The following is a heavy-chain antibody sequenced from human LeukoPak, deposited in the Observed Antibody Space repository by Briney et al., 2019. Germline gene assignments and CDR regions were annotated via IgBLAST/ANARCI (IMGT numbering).Heavy chain of an antibody. CDR1: GGSISSSNW. V-gene: IGHV4-4*02. CDR3: ASSSGRRDAFDI. D-gene: IGHD1-26*01. CDR2: IYHSGST. Sequence: SETLSLTCAVSGGSISSSNWWSWVRQPPGKGLEWIGEIYHSGSTNYNPSLKSRVTISVDKSKNQFSLKLSSVTAADTAVYYCASSSGRRDAFDIWGQGTMVTVSS. J-gene: IGHJ3*02.